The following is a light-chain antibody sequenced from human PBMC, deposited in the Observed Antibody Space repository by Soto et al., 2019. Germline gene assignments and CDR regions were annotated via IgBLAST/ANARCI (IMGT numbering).Light chain of an antibody. Sequence: DIQMTQSPSTLSASVGDTVTITCRASQGISTWLAWYQQKPGKAPKALIYKASSLESGVPSRFSGSGSGTDFTLTISGLQPDDSATYYCHQTYSPPDTFGQGTKVDIK. CDR1: QGISTW. CDR2: KAS. CDR3: HQTYSPPDT. J-gene: IGKJ1*01. V-gene: IGKV1-5*03.